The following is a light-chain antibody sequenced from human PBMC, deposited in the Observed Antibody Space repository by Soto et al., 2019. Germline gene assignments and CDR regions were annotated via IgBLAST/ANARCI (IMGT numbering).Light chain of an antibody. CDR1: QSVSSSY. CDR3: QQRSNWPVT. Sequence: EIVLTQSPGTLSLSPGERATLSCRASQSVSSSYLAWYQQKPGQAPRLLIYGASTRATGIPDRFSGRGSGTDFALTISRLEPEDFAVYYCQQRSNWPVTFGQGTRLEIK. V-gene: IGKV3D-20*02. J-gene: IGKJ5*01. CDR2: GAS.